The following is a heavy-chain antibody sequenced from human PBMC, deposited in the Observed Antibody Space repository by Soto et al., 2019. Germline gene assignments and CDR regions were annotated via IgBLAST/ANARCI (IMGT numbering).Heavy chain of an antibody. V-gene: IGHV1-46*01. Sequence: QVQLVQSGAEVKKPGASVRVSCKASGYSFSSHYMHWVKQAPGQGLEWLGIINPTGGSTTYAQKFQGRVTLTADTDTKTVYMEVTSLTSEDTAVYYCASGYYDSSGYSIDYWGQGTQITVSS. D-gene: IGHD3-22*01. CDR1: GYSFSSHY. J-gene: IGHJ4*02. CDR3: ASGYYDSSGYSIDY. CDR2: INPTGGST.